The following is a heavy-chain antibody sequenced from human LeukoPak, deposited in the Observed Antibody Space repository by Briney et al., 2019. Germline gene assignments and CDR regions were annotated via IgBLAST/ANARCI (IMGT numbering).Heavy chain of an antibody. CDR3: ARGHNSRAGVTDCCPLDF. Sequence: GGSLRLSCAATGFTFSTYAMSWVRQAPGKGLEWVSYISSSSSTIYYADSVKGRFTISRDNAKNSLYLQMNSLRAEDTAVYYCARGHNSRAGVTDCCPLDFWGQGTLVTVSS. V-gene: IGHV3-48*01. CDR2: ISSSSSTI. CDR1: GFTFSTYA. J-gene: IGHJ4*02. D-gene: IGHD2-21*02.